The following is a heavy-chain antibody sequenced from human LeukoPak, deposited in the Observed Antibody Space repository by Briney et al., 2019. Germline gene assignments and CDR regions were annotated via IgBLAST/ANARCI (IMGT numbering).Heavy chain of an antibody. Sequence: GASVKVSCKASGGTFSSYAISRVRQAPGQGLEWMGRIIPILGIANYAQKFQGRVTITADKSTSTAYMELSSLRSEDTAVYYCARSWSGGSAYQLLYLNYYYGMDVWGQGTTVTVSS. CDR2: IIPILGIA. D-gene: IGHD2-2*02. J-gene: IGHJ6*02. CDR1: GGTFSSYA. CDR3: ARSWSGGSAYQLLYLNYYYGMDV. V-gene: IGHV1-69*04.